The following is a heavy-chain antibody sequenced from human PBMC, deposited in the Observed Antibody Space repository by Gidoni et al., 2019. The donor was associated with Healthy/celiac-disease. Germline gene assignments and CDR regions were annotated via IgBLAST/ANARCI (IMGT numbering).Heavy chain of an antibody. D-gene: IGHD6-19*01. V-gene: IGHV4-59*01. CDR1: GGSISSYY. J-gene: IGHJ4*02. CDR2: IYYSGST. Sequence: QVQLQESGPGLVKPSETLSLTCTVSGGSISSYYWSWIRQPPGKGLEWIGYIYYSGSTNYNPSLKSRVTISVDTSKNQFSLKLSSVTAADTAVYYCASSGTIAVAPTRFWYFDYWGQGTLVTVSS. CDR3: ASSGTIAVAPTRFWYFDY.